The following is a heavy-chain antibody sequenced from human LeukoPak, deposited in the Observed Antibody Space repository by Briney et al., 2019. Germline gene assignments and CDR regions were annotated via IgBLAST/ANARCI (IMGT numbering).Heavy chain of an antibody. V-gene: IGHV3-48*04. D-gene: IGHD3-22*01. CDR3: ASTYDSSGYYLDY. J-gene: IGHJ4*02. Sequence: SGGSLRLSCAASGFTFSSYAMSWVRQAPGKGLEWVSYISSSGSTIYYADSVKGRFTISRDNAKNSLYLQMNSLRAEDTAVYYCASTYDSSGYYLDYWGQGTLVTVSS. CDR2: ISSSGSTI. CDR1: GFTFSSYA.